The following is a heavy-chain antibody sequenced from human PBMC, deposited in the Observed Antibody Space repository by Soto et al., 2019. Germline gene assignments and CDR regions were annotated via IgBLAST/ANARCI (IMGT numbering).Heavy chain of an antibody. D-gene: IGHD3-16*02. J-gene: IGHJ5*02. V-gene: IGHV4-39*01. CDR1: GGSINSSSYY. CDR3: ARRYLNYDYIWGSYRGKIYNWFDP. Sequence: PSETLSLTCTVSGGSINSSSYYWGWIRQPPGEGLEWIGSIYYSGSTYYNPSLKSRVTISVDTSKNQFSLKLSSVTAADTAVYYCARRYLNYDYIWGSYRGKIYNWFDPWGQGTLVTVSS. CDR2: IYYSGST.